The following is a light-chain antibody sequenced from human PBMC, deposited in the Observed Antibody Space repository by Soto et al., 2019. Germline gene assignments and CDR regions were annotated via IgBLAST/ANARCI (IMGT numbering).Light chain of an antibody. J-gene: IGKJ4*01. Sequence: EVVMTHSPATLSVSPGERATLSCRASQSVSSHLAWYQQKPGQASRLLIYGTSTRATGIPHRFSGSVSGTECTLTISSLQCENFAGYYCQQYKHWPLSCGGATKVEI. V-gene: IGKV3-15*01. CDR2: GTS. CDR1: QSVSSH. CDR3: QQYKHWPLS.